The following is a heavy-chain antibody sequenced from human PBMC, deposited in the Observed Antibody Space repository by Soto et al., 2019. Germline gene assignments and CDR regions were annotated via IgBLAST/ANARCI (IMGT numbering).Heavy chain of an antibody. CDR2: ISGSGGST. Sequence: EVQLLESGGGLVQPGGSLRLSCAASGFTFSSYAMSWVRQAPGKGLEWVSAISGSGGSTYYADSVKGRFTISRDNSKNTLYLQMNSLRAEDTAVYYCAKVYYYDSSGYYYVSYYYYGMDVWGQGTTVTVSS. V-gene: IGHV3-23*01. D-gene: IGHD3-22*01. CDR3: AKVYYYDSSGYYYVSYYYYGMDV. J-gene: IGHJ6*02. CDR1: GFTFSSYA.